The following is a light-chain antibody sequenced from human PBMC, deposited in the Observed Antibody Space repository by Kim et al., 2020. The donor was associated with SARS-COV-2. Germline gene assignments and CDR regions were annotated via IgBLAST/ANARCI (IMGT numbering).Light chain of an antibody. Sequence: DIQMTQSPSSLSASVGDRVTITCRASQGIGSNLGWHQQKPGKAPKCLISAASNLQSGVPSRFSGSGCGTEFTLTISSLQPEDFATYFCLQHNGYPRTFGQGTKVEIK. CDR1: QGIGSN. J-gene: IGKJ1*01. V-gene: IGKV1-17*01. CDR2: AAS. CDR3: LQHNGYPRT.